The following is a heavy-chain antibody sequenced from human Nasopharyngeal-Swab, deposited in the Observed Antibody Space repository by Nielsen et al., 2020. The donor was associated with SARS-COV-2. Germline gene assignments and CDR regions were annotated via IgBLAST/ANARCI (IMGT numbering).Heavy chain of an antibody. CDR1: GDSISTGRYS. V-gene: IGHV4-39*01. CDR2: IYYSGTT. D-gene: IGHD6-13*01. J-gene: IGHJ5*02. CDR3: ARWSSWYNWLDP. Sequence: ESLKISCAVSGDSISTGRYSWDWIRQPPGKGLEWIGSIYYSGTTYYNPSLKSRVTISVDTSKNQFSLKLNSATAADTAVYYCARWSSWYNWLDPWGQGTQVIVSS.